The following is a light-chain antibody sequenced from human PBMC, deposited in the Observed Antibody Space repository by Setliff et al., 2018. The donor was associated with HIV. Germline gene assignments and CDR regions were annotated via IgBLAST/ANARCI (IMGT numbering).Light chain of an antibody. CDR1: SSDVGNYNY. CDR2: DVS. CDR3: SSYTGRSTLV. Sequence: LTQPASVSGSPGQSITISCTGISSDVGNYNYVSWYQEHPGTAPKLMIYDVSKRPSGVSNRFSGSKSGNTAFLTISGLQAEEEADYHCSSYTGRSTLVFGTGTKVTVL. V-gene: IGLV2-14*01. J-gene: IGLJ1*01.